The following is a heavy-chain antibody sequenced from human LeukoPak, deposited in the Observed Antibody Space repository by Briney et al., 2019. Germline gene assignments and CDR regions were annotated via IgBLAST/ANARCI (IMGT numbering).Heavy chain of an antibody. D-gene: IGHD4-11*01. V-gene: IGHV1-24*01. CDR2: FDSEDVET. CDR3: ATDFYSGRQFDY. CDR1: GNTFTDLS. J-gene: IGHJ4*02. Sequence: ASVKVSCKVSGNTFTDLSMNWVRQAPGKGLEWMGGFDSEDVETIYAQKFQGRVTMTEDTSTETAYMELTSLRPEDTAVYYCATDFYSGRQFDYWGQGTLVTVSS.